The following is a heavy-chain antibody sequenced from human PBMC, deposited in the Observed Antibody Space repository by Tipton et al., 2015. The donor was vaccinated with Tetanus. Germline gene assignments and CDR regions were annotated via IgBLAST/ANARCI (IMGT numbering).Heavy chain of an antibody. CDR2: INQPSTHT. CDR1: GFTFSVHS. Sequence: SLRLSCLASGFTFSVHSMSWVRQAPGKGLEWVSSINQPSTHTYYADSVKGRFSISRDNAKNSLFLQMGALGVEDTAVYYCARAPRYCGGDCYHFDYWGQGTLVTVSS. CDR3: ARAPRYCGGDCYHFDY. V-gene: IGHV3-21*01. D-gene: IGHD2-21*02. J-gene: IGHJ4*02.